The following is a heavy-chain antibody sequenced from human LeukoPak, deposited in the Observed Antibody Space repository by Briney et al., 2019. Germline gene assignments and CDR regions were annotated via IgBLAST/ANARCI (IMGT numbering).Heavy chain of an antibody. CDR1: GGSISSSSYY. CDR2: IYYSGST. CDR3: ARENWRSKSIDFDS. V-gene: IGHV4-39*07. J-gene: IGHJ4*02. Sequence: SETLSLTCTVSGGSISSSSYYWGWIRQPPGKGLEWIGSIYYSGSTYYNPSLKSRVTISVDTSKNQFSLRLSSVTAADTAAYFCARENWRSKSIDFDSWGQGTLVTVSS. D-gene: IGHD6-6*01.